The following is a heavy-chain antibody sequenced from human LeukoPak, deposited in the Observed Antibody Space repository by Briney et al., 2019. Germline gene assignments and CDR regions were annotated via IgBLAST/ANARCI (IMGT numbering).Heavy chain of an antibody. CDR3: AKDSNTPGYFDY. Sequence: PAESLRLSCAASGVTFRNYAMNWVRQAPGQGLDRVSRIGGSGSSTNYAQSVKGRFTPPRDNSKNTLYLQMTSLRAEDTAIYYCAKDSNTPGYFDYWGQGIPVTVSS. J-gene: IGHJ4*02. V-gene: IGHV3-23*01. D-gene: IGHD2/OR15-2a*01. CDR2: IGGSGSST. CDR1: GVTFRNYA.